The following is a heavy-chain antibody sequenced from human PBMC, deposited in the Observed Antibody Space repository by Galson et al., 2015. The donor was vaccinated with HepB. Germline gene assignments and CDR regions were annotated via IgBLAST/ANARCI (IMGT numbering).Heavy chain of an antibody. CDR3: ARAERYSSSWYREYYYYGMDV. CDR2: ISYDGSNK. V-gene: IGHV3-30-3*01. CDR1: GFTFSSYA. D-gene: IGHD6-13*01. J-gene: IGHJ6*02. Sequence: SLRLSCAASGFTFSSYAMHWVRQAPGKGLEWVAVISYDGSNKYYADSVKGRFTISRDNSKNTLYLQMNSLRAEDTAVYYCARAERYSSSWYREYYYYGMDVWGQGTTVTVSS.